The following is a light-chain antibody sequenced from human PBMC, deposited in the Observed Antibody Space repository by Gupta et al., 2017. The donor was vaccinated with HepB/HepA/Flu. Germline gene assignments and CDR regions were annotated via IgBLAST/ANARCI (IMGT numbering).Light chain of an antibody. J-gene: IGLJ2*01. CDR2: DVS. Sequence: QSALTQPRSVSGSPGQSVTISCTGTSSDVGSYNYVSWYQQHTGKAPKLMISDVSKRPSGVPERFSGSKSGNTASLTISGLQAEDEADYYCCSYAGSYTYVIFGGGTQLTVL. CDR3: CSYAGSYTYVI. V-gene: IGLV2-11*01. CDR1: SSDVGSYNY.